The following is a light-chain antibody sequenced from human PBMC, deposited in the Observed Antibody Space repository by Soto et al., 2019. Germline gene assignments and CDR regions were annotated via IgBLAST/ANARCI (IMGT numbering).Light chain of an antibody. V-gene: IGLV2-14*03. CDR1: STDVGGYNS. Sequence: QSALTQPASVSGSPGQSITISCTGSSTDVGGYNSVSWYQQHPGKVPKLVIYDVINRPSGISNRFSGSKSGNTASLTISGLPAEAEAHYYCSSYTSISASVIFGGGTKLTVL. CDR3: SSYTSISASVI. J-gene: IGLJ2*01. CDR2: DVI.